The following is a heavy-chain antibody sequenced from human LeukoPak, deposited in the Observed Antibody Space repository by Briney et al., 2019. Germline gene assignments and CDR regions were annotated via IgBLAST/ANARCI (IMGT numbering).Heavy chain of an antibody. D-gene: IGHD3-10*01. CDR1: GGSFSGYY. J-gene: IGHJ4*02. CDR2: INHSGST. Sequence: SETLSLTCAVYGGSFSGYYWSWIRQPPGKGLEWIGEINHSGSTTYNPSLKSRVTISVDTSKNQFSLNLSSVTAADTAVCYFARVLLWFSSFDYWGQGTLVTVSS. CDR3: ARVLLWFSSFDY. V-gene: IGHV4-34*01.